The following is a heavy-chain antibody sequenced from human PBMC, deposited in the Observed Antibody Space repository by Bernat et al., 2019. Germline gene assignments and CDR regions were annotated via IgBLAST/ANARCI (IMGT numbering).Heavy chain of an antibody. V-gene: IGHV3-30*02. CDR1: GFTFSDYG. CDR2: VRYDGSNK. J-gene: IGHJ6*01. CDR3: AKDHPYGMDV. Sequence: QVQLVESGGGVVQPGGSLRLSCAASGFTFSDYGMHWVRQAPGTGLEWVAFVRYDGSNKYYADSVKGRFTISRDNSKNTLYLQMNSLRPEDTAVYYCAKDHPYGMDVWGQGTTVTVSS.